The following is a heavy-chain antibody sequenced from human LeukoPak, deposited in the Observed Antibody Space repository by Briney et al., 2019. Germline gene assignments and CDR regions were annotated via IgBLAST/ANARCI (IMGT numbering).Heavy chain of an antibody. J-gene: IGHJ4*02. Sequence: GGSLRLSCAASGFTLSIYWMHWVRQTPGKGPVWVSRINSDGSSTSYRDSVKGRFTISRDNAKNTLYLQVNSMRAEDTAVYYCARGNSHSFDYWGKGALVTVSS. V-gene: IGHV3-74*01. CDR3: ARGNSHSFDY. CDR2: INSDGSST. D-gene: IGHD4-11*01. CDR1: GFTLSIYW.